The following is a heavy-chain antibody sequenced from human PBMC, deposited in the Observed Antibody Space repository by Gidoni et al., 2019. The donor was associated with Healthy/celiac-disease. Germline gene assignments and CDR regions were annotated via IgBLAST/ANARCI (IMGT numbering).Heavy chain of an antibody. J-gene: IGHJ4*02. CDR1: GFTFSSYG. V-gene: IGHV3-30*18. CDR3: AKDHQLSHPGSLYFDY. Sequence: QVQLGESGGGVVQPGRSLRLSGAAAGFTFSSYGMHWVRQAPGKGLGWVAVISYDGSNKYYADSVKGRFTISRDNSKNTLYLQMNSLRAEDTAVYYCAKDHQLSHPGSLYFDYWGQGTLVTVSS. CDR2: ISYDGSNK. D-gene: IGHD2-2*01.